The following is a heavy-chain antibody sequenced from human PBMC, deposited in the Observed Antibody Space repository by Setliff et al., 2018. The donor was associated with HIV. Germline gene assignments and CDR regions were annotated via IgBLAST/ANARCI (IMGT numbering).Heavy chain of an antibody. CDR3: ARGVNFDY. J-gene: IGHJ4*02. CDR2: IYIYNSGST. Sequence: PSETLSLTCSVSGGSFSGYYWSWIRQPPGKGLEWIGYIYIYNSGSTNYNPPLTSRVTISVDTSRNQFSLKLTSVTAADTAIYYCARGVNFDYWGQGTQVTVSS. V-gene: IGHV4-59*01. D-gene: IGHD3-3*01. CDR1: GGSFSGYY.